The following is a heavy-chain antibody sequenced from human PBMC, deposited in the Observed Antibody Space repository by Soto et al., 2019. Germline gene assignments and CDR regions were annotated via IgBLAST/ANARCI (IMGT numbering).Heavy chain of an antibody. D-gene: IGHD6-13*01. V-gene: IGHV1-46*01. Sequence: ASVKVSCTASGYTFTRYYMHWVRQAPGQGLEWMGIINPSGGSTSYAQKFQGRVTMTRDTSTSTVYIELSSLRSEDTAVYYCAHRCTGSNWCHGFDPWSQGTLVTVS. CDR3: AHRCTGSNWCHGFDP. J-gene: IGHJ5*02. CDR1: GYTFTRYY. CDR2: INPSGGST.